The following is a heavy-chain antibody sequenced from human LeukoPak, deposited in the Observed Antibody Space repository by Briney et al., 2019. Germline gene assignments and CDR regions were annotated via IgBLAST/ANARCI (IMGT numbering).Heavy chain of an antibody. CDR3: ARELYSSTVDY. V-gene: IGHV3-33*01. D-gene: IGHD6-19*01. CDR1: GFAFNTYA. Sequence: PGRSLRLSCAASGFAFNTYAMHWVRQAPGKGLEWVTLIWHDGSHKFYIDSVRGRFTISRDNSRNTVYLQMNGLRAEDTAVYYCARELYSSTVDYWGQGTLVTVSS. CDR2: IWHDGSHK. J-gene: IGHJ4*02.